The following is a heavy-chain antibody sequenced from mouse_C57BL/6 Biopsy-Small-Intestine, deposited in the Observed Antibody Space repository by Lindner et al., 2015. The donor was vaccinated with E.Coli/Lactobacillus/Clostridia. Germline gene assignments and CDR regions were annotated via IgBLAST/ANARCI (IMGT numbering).Heavy chain of an antibody. J-gene: IGHJ2*01. CDR1: GYSFTGYY. D-gene: IGHD2-4*01. Sequence: VQLQESGPELVKPGASVKISCKASGYSFTGYYMSWVKQSPEKSLEWIGEIYPSTGSTIYNQKFRAKATLTEDKSSSTAYMQLSSLTTEDSAIYYCARDYDYDEEAFDYWGQGTTLTVSS. CDR3: ARDYDYDEEAFDY. V-gene: IGHV1-42*01. CDR2: IYPSTGST.